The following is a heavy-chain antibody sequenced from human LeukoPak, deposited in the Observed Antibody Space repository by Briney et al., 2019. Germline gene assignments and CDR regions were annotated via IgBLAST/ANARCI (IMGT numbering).Heavy chain of an antibody. J-gene: IGHJ6*02. CDR3: ARYCGGDCYGMDV. Sequence: HPGGSLRLSCAASGFTFSSYAMSWVRQAPGKGLEWVSAISGSGGSTYYADSVKGRFTISRDNPKNSLYLQMNSLRAEDTAVYYCARYCGGDCYGMDVWGQGTTVTVSS. CDR1: GFTFSSYA. D-gene: IGHD2-21*02. CDR2: ISGSGGST. V-gene: IGHV3-23*01.